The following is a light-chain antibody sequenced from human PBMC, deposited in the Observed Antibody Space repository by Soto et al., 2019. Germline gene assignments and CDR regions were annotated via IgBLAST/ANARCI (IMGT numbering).Light chain of an antibody. J-gene: IGKJ1*01. CDR2: GAS. CDR1: QSVRSN. Sequence: EIVMTQSPATLSVSPGERVTLSCRASQSVRSNLAWYQQKPGQAPRLLISGASTRATGIPAKFSGSGSGTEFTLSISSLQSEDFAAYYCQQYNNWPLTLGQGTKVEIK. V-gene: IGKV3-15*01. CDR3: QQYNNWPLT.